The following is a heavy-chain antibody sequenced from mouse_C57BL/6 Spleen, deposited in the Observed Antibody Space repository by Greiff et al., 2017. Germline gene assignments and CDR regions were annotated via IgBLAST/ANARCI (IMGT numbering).Heavy chain of an antibody. CDR1: GYSITSGYY. CDR2: ISYDGSN. J-gene: IGHJ3*01. V-gene: IGHV3-6*01. D-gene: IGHD3-3*01. Sequence: EVQLQESGPGLVKPSQSLSLTCSVTGYSITSGYYWNWIRQFPGNKLEWMGYISYDGSNNYNPSLKNRISITRDTSKNQFFLKLKSVTSEDTATYYCARRDYWGQGTLVTVSA. CDR3: ARRDY.